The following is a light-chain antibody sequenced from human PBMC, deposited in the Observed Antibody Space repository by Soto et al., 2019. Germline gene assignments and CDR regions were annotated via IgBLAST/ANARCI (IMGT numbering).Light chain of an antibody. CDR1: QSVDNF. J-gene: IGKJ1*01. CDR3: QQSYSTWT. CDR2: GAS. Sequence: DIQMTQSPSSLSASVGDRVTITCRASQSVDNFLNWYQQKPGKAPKLLIYGASSLQSGVPSRFSGSGSGTDFTLTISSLQPADLGTYYCQQSYSTWTCGQGTKVEIK. V-gene: IGKV1-39*01.